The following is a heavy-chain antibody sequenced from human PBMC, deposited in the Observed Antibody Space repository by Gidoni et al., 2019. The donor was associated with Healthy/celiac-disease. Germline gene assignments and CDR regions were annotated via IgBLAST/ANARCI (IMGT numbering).Heavy chain of an antibody. D-gene: IGHD5-12*01. J-gene: IGHJ4*02. CDR2: ISYDGSNK. CDR3: ARGELYIVATIEGVLAY. Sequence: QVQLVESGGGVVQPGRSLRLSCAASGFTFSSYARHWVRQAPGKGLEWVAVISYDGSNKYYADSVKGRFTISRDNSKNTLYLQMNSLRAEDTAVYYCARGELYIVATIEGVLAYWGQGTLVTVSS. CDR1: GFTFSSYA. V-gene: IGHV3-30*01.